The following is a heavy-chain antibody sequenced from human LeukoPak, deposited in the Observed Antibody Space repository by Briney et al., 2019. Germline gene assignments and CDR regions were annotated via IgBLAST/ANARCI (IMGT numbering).Heavy chain of an antibody. CDR1: GGSISSSSYY. J-gene: IGHJ4*02. V-gene: IGHV4-39*01. D-gene: IGHD1-14*01. Sequence: PSETLSLTCTVSGGSISSSSYYWGWTRQPPGKGLEWIGSIYYSGSTYYNPSLKSRVTIFVDTSKNQFSLKLSSVTAADTAVYYCASHSGTGVFSPPVYWGQGTLVTVSS. CDR2: IYYSGST. CDR3: ASHSGTGVFSPPVY.